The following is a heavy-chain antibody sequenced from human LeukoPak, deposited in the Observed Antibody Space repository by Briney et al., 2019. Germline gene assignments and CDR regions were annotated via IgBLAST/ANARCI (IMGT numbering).Heavy chain of an antibody. CDR1: GGSFSGYY. CDR3: ARVLEQQLVSAFKKAVAGTRGVYFDY. Sequence: PSETLSLTCAVYGGSFSGYYWSWIRQPPGKGLEWIGEINHSGSTNYNPSLKSRVTISVDTSKNQFSLKLSSVTAADTAVYYCARVLEQQLVSAFKKAVAGTRGVYFDYWGQGTLVTVSS. V-gene: IGHV4-34*01. J-gene: IGHJ4*02. D-gene: IGHD6-19*01. CDR2: INHSGST.